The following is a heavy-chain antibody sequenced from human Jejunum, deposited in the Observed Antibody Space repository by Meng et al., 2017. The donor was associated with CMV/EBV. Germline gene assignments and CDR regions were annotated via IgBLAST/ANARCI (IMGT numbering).Heavy chain of an antibody. D-gene: IGHD3-16*01. CDR1: GGPLPTPNSS. J-gene: IGHJ4*02. Sequence: SGGPLPTPNSSLFWIRLPPGKGLEWIGLVEDGGTTRYKPSLVSRVSISVDTSKNQFSLTLNSVTAADTAIYYCARGGWGNWNFEHWGQGKLVTVSS. CDR2: VEDGGTT. CDR3: ARGGWGNWNFEH. V-gene: IGHV4-61*01.